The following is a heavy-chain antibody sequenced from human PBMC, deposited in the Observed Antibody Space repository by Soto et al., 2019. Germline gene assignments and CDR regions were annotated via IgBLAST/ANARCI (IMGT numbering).Heavy chain of an antibody. Sequence: QVQLVQSGAEVKKPGASVKVSCKASGYTFTSYGISWVRQAPGQGLEWMGWISAYNGNTNYAQKLQGRVTMTTDTSTSTDYMELRSLRSDDTAVYYCARFPGITTRYYYYGMDVWGQGTTVTVSS. CDR3: ARFPGITTRYYYYGMDV. J-gene: IGHJ6*02. D-gene: IGHD3-22*01. CDR2: ISAYNGNT. CDR1: GYTFTSYG. V-gene: IGHV1-18*01.